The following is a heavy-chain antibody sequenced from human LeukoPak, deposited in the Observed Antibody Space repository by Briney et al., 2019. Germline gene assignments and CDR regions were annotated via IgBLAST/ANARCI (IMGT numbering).Heavy chain of an antibody. CDR2: ISSSSYI. CDR3: ACTVTTGIDLGY. Sequence: PGGSLRLSCAASGFTFSSYSMNWVRQAPGKGLEWVSSISSSSYIYCADSVKGRFTISRDNAKNSLYLQMNSLRAEDTAVYYCACTVTTGIDLGYWGQGTLVTVSS. CDR1: GFTFSSYS. V-gene: IGHV3-21*01. J-gene: IGHJ4*02. D-gene: IGHD4-17*01.